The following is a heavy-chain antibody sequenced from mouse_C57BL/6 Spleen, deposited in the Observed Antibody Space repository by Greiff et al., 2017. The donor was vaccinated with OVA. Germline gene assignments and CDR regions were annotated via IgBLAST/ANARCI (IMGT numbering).Heavy chain of an antibody. CDR3: ARMGYGSSPPDY. D-gene: IGHD1-1*01. Sequence: QVHVKQPGAELVRPGSSVKLSCKASGYTFTSYWMDWVKQRPGQGLEWIGNIYPSDSETHYNQKFKDKATLTVDKSSSTAYMQLSSLTSEDSAVYYCARMGYGSSPPDYWGQGTTLTVSS. CDR2: IYPSDSET. V-gene: IGHV1-61*01. J-gene: IGHJ2*01. CDR1: GYTFTSYW.